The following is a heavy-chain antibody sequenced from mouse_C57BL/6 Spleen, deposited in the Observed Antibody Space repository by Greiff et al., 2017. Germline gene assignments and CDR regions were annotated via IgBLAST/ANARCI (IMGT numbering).Heavy chain of an antibody. CDR1: GYSITSGYY. D-gene: IGHD2-3*01. CDR3: AGYYVAYAMDY. Sequence: VQLQQSGPGLVKPSQSLSLTCSVTGYSITSGYYWNWIRQFPGNKLEWMGYISYDGSNNYNPSLKNRISITRDTSKNQFFLKLNSVTTEDTATYYCAGYYVAYAMDYWGQGTSVTVSS. J-gene: IGHJ4*01. CDR2: ISYDGSN. V-gene: IGHV3-6*01.